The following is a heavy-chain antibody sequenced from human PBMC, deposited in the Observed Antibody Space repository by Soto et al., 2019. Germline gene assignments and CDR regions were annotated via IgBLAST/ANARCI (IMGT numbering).Heavy chain of an antibody. V-gene: IGHV1-3*01. CDR2: INAGNANT. CDR3: ARGSTSSWPFGL. CDR1: GYTFTTYA. D-gene: IGHD2-2*01. J-gene: IGHJ4*02. Sequence: ASVKVSCKASGYTFTTYAMHWVRQTPGQRLEWMGWINAGNANTEYSQKFQGRFTITRDTSASTAYMELTSLRFEDTAVYYCARGSTSSWPFGLWGPATLVTVAS.